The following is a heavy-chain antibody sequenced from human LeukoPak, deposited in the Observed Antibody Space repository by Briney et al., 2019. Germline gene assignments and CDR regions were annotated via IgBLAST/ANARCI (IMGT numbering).Heavy chain of an antibody. CDR3: ARDHPNCSGGSCYGPIDY. D-gene: IGHD2-15*01. V-gene: IGHV3-23*01. CDR1: GFTFSSYA. CDR2: FSGRGGST. Sequence: GGSLRLSCAASGFTFSSYAMSWVRQAPGKGREGVSAFSGRGGSTYYADPVKGRFTISRDNSKNTLYLQMDSLRAEDTAVYYCARDHPNCSGGSCYGPIDYWGQGTLVTVSS. J-gene: IGHJ4*02.